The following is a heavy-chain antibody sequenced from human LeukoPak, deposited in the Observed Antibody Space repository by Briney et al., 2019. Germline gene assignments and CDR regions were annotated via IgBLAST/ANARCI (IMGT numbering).Heavy chain of an antibody. CDR1: GGSISTYY. Sequence: SETLSLTCTVSGGSISTYYWSWIRQPPGKGLEWIGYIYYSGSTNYNASLKSRVTISVDTSKNQFSLKLSSVTAADTAVYYCARDRYSSGRYGIYYYYGMDVWGQGTTVTVSS. V-gene: IGHV4-59*01. CDR3: ARDRYSSGRYGIYYYYGMDV. D-gene: IGHD6-19*01. CDR2: IYYSGST. J-gene: IGHJ6*02.